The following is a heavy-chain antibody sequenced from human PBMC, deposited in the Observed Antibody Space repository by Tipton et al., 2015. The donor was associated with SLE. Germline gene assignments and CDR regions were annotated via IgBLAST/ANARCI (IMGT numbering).Heavy chain of an antibody. V-gene: IGHV4-34*01. CDR3: ARTSFCGGGTCFSLDY. CDR1: GGSFSAYF. Sequence: TLSLTCAVYGGSFSAYFWSWIRQPPGKGLEWIGEINHSGSTNYNPSLKSRVTISVDTSKNQFSLKLSSVTAADTAVYYCARTSFCGGGTCFSLDYWGQGTLVTVSS. D-gene: IGHD2-15*01. J-gene: IGHJ4*02. CDR2: INHSGST.